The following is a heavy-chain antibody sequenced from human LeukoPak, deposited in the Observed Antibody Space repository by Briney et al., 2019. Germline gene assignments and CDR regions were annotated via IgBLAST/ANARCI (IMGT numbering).Heavy chain of an antibody. J-gene: IGHJ4*02. CDR2: INSDGSST. CDR3: ARGLYGSPGDN. CDR1: ALTFSNFW. D-gene: IGHD1-26*01. V-gene: IGHV3-74*01. Sequence: PGGSLRLTCGASALTFSNFWMHWVRQVPAKGLVWVSRINSDGSSTSYADSVKGRFTISRDNAKNTLYLQMNSLRAEDTAVYYCARGLYGSPGDNWGQGTLVSVSS.